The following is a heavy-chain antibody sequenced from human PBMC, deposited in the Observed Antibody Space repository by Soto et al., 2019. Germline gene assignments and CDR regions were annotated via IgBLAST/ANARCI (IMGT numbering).Heavy chain of an antibody. V-gene: IGHV1-18*01. D-gene: IGHD1-1*01. CDR2: ISAHNGNT. CDR1: GYGFTTYG. CDR3: ARGRYGDY. Sequence: QVHLVQSGAEVKKPGASVKVSCKGSGYGFTTYGITWVRQAPGQGLEWMAWISAHNGNTNYAQKLQGRVTVTRDTYTSAASMELRSLRTDDTVVYYCARGRYGDYWGQGDLVTVSS. J-gene: IGHJ4*02.